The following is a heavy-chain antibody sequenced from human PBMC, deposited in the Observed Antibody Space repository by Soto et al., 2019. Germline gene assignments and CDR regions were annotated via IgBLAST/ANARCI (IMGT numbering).Heavy chain of an antibody. V-gene: IGHV4-4*02. CDR2: IYHSVST. CDR1: GGSISSSNC. J-gene: IGHJ4*02. Sequence: SETLSLTGAVSGGSISSSNCWSWVRQPAGKGLEWIGEIYHSVSTNYNPSLKSRVPISVDKSKNQFSLKLSSVTAAATAVYYCARDLGVAEAGLDYLGQGTLVTCSS. CDR3: ARDLGVAEAGLDY. D-gene: IGHD6-13*01.